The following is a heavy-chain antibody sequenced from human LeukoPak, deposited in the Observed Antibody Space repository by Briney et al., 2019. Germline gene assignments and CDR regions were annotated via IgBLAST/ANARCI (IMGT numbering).Heavy chain of an antibody. CDR1: GFTFSSYS. V-gene: IGHV3-21*01. CDR3: ARDIFTMVRGDLYYFDY. J-gene: IGHJ4*02. Sequence: KPGGSLRLSCAASGFTFSSYSMNWVRQAPGKGLEWVSSISSSSSYIYYADSVKGRFTISRDNAKNSLYLQMNSLRAEDTAVYYCARDIFTMVRGDLYYFDYWGQGTLVTVSS. D-gene: IGHD3-10*01. CDR2: ISSSSSYI.